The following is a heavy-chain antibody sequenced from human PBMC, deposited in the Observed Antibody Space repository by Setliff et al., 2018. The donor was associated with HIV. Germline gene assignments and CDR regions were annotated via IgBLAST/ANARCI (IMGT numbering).Heavy chain of an antibody. D-gene: IGHD3-22*01. J-gene: IGHJ4*02. CDR2: IYYSGST. CDR1: GGSISSYY. V-gene: IGHV4-59*01. Sequence: SETLSLTCTVSGGSISSYYWSWIRQPPGKGLEWIGYIYYSGSTNFNPSLKSRVTISVDTSKNQFSLKLSSVTAADTAVYYCARDSGYYDSSGYYSYSHYFDYWGQGTLVTVSS. CDR3: ARDSGYYDSSGYYSYSHYFDY.